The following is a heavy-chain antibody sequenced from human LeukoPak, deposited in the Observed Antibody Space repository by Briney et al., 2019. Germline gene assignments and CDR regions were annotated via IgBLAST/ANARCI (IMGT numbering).Heavy chain of an antibody. CDR3: ARSLPTRHASDSYSLDY. Sequence: SETLSLTCTVSGGSISSYYWSWIRQPPGKGLEWIGYIYYSGSTNYNPSLKGRVTISVDTSKNQFSLKLSSVTAADTAVYYCARSLPTRHASDSYSLDYWGQGTLVTVSS. D-gene: IGHD3-10*01. J-gene: IGHJ4*02. CDR2: IYYSGST. CDR1: GGSISSYY. V-gene: IGHV4-59*08.